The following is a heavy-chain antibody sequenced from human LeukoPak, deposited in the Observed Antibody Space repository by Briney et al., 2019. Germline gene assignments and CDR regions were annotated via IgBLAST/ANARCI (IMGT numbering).Heavy chain of an antibody. CDR2: IWYDGSNK. D-gene: IGHD6-13*01. CDR1: GFTFSSYG. CDR3: ARDWAVYSSSWFFDY. Sequence: GGSLRLSCAASGFTFSSYGMHWVRQAPGKGLEWVAVIWYDGSNKYYADSVKGRFTISRDNSKNTLYLQMNSLRAEDTAVYYCARDWAVYSSSWFFDYWGQGTLVTVSS. V-gene: IGHV3-33*01. J-gene: IGHJ4*02.